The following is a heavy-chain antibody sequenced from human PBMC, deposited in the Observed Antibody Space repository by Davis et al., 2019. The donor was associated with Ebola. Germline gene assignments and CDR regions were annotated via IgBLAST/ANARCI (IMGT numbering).Heavy chain of an antibody. D-gene: IGHD1-26*01. CDR2: INAGNGNT. CDR1: GYTFTSYA. J-gene: IGHJ4*02. Sequence: AASVKVSCKASGYTFTSYAMHWVRQAPGQRLEWMGWINAGNGNTRYSQKFQGRVTITRDTSASTAYMELSSLRSEDTAVYYCAKVGGSYPHHDYWGQGTLVTVSS. CDR3: AKVGGSYPHHDY. V-gene: IGHV1-3*01.